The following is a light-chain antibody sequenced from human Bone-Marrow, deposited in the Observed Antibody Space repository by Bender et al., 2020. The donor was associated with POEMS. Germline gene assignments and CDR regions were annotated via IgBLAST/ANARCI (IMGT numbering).Light chain of an antibody. Sequence: QSALTQPPSASGPPGQSVTISCTGTSSDIGAYNYVSWYQQHPGKAPKLVNYEVAKPPTGGPDRLSGAQAGKPASLTVGGMQREEEADYDCNTFAIRDTHFGGGTKRTAL. CDR3: NTFAIRDTH. V-gene: IGLV2-8*01. CDR1: SSDIGAYNY. J-gene: IGLJ2*01. CDR2: EVA.